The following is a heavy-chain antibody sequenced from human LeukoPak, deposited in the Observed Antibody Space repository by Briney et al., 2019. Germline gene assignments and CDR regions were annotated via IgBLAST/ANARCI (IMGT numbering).Heavy chain of an antibody. D-gene: IGHD1-26*01. CDR1: GGSISSGGYS. J-gene: IGHJ4*02. V-gene: IGHV4-30-2*01. CDR3: ARRGSYLQGFDY. CDR2: IYHSGST. Sequence: PSETLSLTCAVSGGSISSGGYSWSWIRQPPGKGLEWIGYIYHSGSTYYNPSLKSRVTISVDRSKNQFSLKLSSVTAADTAVYYCARRGSYLQGFDYWGQGTLVTVSS.